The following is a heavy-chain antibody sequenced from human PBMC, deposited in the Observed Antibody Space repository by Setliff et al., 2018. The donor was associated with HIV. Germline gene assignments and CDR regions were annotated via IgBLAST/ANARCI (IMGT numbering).Heavy chain of an antibody. Sequence: SETLSLTCTVSGGSISEYYWSWIRQPPGKGLEWIGYIDYSGSTNYNASLKSRLTMSIDTSKSQFSLKLSSVTAADTAVYYCATLKMATIYRDFDYWGQGTLVTVSS. D-gene: IGHD5-12*01. CDR2: IDYSGST. CDR1: GGSISEYY. J-gene: IGHJ4*02. V-gene: IGHV4-59*12. CDR3: ATLKMATIYRDFDY.